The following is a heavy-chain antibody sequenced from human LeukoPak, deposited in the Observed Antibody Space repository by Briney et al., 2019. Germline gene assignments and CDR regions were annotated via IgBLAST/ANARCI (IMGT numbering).Heavy chain of an antibody. D-gene: IGHD3-16*01. CDR2: IHSGGSAI. CDR3: ARVNYVSSGWGAPYDY. J-gene: IGHJ4*02. Sequence: GGSLRLSCAASGFTFSTYSMTWVRQAPGKGLEWVSYIHSGGSAIYYADSVKGRLTVSRDNAKNSLFLQMNSLRVEDTAVYYCARVNYVSSGWGAPYDYWGQGTLVTVSS. CDR1: GFTFSTYS. V-gene: IGHV3-48*04.